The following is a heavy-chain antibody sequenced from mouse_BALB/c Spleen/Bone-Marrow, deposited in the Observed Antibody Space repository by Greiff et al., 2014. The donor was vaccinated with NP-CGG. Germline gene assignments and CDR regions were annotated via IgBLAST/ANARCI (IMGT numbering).Heavy chain of an antibody. CDR2: INPYNDDT. V-gene: IGHV1-14*01. CDR1: GYTFTSYV. J-gene: IGHJ1*01. D-gene: IGHD2-2*01. Sequence: QLKESGTELVKPGASVKMSCKASGYTFTSYVVHWGKQKPGPGLEGIGNINPYNDDTMYNEKFKGKATLTSDKSSSTAYMELSSLTSEDSAVYYCARSLYGYDWYFDVWGAGTTVTVSS. CDR3: ARSLYGYDWYFDV.